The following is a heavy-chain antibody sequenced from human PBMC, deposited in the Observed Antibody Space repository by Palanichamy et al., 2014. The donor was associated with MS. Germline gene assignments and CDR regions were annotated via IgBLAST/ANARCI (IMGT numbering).Heavy chain of an antibody. J-gene: IGHJ4*02. CDR1: GFTFSSYW. CDR3: ARDASQVVPAEAY. CDR2: IKQDGSEK. Sequence: EVQLVESGGGLVQPGGSLRLSCAASGFTFSSYWMSWVRQAPGKGLEWVANIKQDGSEKYYVDSVKGRFTISRDNAKNSLYLQMNSLRAEDTAVYYCARDASQVVPAEAYWGQGTLVTVSS. V-gene: IGHV3-7*01. D-gene: IGHD2-2*01.